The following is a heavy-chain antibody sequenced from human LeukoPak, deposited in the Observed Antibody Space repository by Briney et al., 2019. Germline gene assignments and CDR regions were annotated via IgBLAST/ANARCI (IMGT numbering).Heavy chain of an antibody. V-gene: IGHV4-34*01. CDR3: ARGVGIVVVPAANHWFDP. J-gene: IGHJ5*02. CDR1: GGSFSGYY. D-gene: IGHD2-2*01. Sequence: PSETLSLTCAVYGGSFSGYYWSWIRQPPGKGLEWIGEINHSGSTNYNPSLKSRVTISVDTSKNQFSLKLSSVTAADTAVYYCARGVGIVVVPAANHWFDPWGQGTLVTVSS. CDR2: INHSGST.